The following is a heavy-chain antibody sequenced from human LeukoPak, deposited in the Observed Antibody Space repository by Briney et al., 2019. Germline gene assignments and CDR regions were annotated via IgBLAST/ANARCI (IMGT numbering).Heavy chain of an antibody. V-gene: IGHV1-69*05. J-gene: IGHJ3*02. CDR1: GGTFRRFA. D-gene: IGHD4-11*01. Sequence: ASVKVSCKASGGTFRRFAISWVRQTPAQGLEWMGGIIPMFGTPNYAQKFRGRVSMTTEESTNTAYMELSSLRSDDTAVYYCTRTSQSPVTPGAFDIWGQGTMVIVSS. CDR3: TRTSQSPVTPGAFDI. CDR2: IIPMFGTP.